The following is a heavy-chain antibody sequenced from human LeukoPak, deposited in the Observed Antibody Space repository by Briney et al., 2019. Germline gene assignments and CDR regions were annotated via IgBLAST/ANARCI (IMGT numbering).Heavy chain of an antibody. CDR1: GYTFTSYY. V-gene: IGHV1-46*01. Sequence: GASVNVSYKASGYTFTSYYMHWVRQAPGQGLEWMGIINPSGGSTSYAQKFQGRVTMTRDTSTSTVYMELSSLRSEDTAVYYCARGGSYYDSSGYYKGYWGQGTLVTVSS. CDR2: INPSGGST. CDR3: ARGGSYYDSSGYYKGY. J-gene: IGHJ4*02. D-gene: IGHD3-22*01.